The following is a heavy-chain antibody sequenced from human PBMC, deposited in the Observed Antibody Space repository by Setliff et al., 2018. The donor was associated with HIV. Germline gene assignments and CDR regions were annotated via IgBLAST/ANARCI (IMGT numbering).Heavy chain of an antibody. CDR2: IIPIFGST. CDR3: ARDDHYYYYMDV. Sequence: SVKVSCKASGGTFRKYSISWVRQAPGQGLEWMGGIIPIFGSTKYAQKFQDRVTITADESKDTADMELSSLTSEDTAVYYCARDDHYYYYMDVWGKGTTVTVSS. CDR1: GGTFRKYS. J-gene: IGHJ6*03. V-gene: IGHV1-69*13.